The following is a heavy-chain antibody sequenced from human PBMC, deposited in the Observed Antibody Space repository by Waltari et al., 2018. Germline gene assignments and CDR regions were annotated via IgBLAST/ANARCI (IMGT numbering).Heavy chain of an antibody. J-gene: IGHJ3*02. CDR2: SIPIYGTA. V-gene: IGHV1-69*14. CDR3: ARKTGDPAFDI. D-gene: IGHD7-27*01. Sequence: QVQLVQSGAVVKKPGSSVKVSCKASGGTFSSYAISWVRQAPGQGLEWMGGSIPIYGTANYVQKFKGRVKITADKSTITAYMELSGLRSEDKAVYYCARKTGDPAFDIWGQGTMVTVSS. CDR1: GGTFSSYA.